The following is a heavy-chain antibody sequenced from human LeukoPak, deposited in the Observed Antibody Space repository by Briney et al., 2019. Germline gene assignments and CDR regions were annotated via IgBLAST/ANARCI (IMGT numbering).Heavy chain of an antibody. CDR1: GGSISSSSYY. J-gene: IGHJ5*02. D-gene: IGHD2-2*01. CDR2: IYYSGST. Sequence: SETLSLTCSVSGGSISSSSYYWGWIRQPPGKGLEWIGSIYYSGSTYYNPSLKSRVTISVDTSKNQFSLKLSSVTAADTAVYYCAGHADIVVVPAANGGWFDPWGQGTLVTVSS. V-gene: IGHV4-39*01. CDR3: AGHADIVVVPAANGGWFDP.